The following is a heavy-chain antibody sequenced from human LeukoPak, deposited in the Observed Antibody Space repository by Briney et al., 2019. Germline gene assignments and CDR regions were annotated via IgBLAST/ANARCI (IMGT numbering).Heavy chain of an antibody. CDR3: ARDRSVLLWFGELSGPGGWFDP. Sequence: GASVEVSCKASGYTFTSYGISWVRQAPGQGLEWMGWISAYNGNTNYAQKLQGRVTMTTDTSTSTAYMELRSLRSDDTAVYYCARDRSVLLWFGELSGPGGWFDPWGQGTLVTVSS. V-gene: IGHV1-18*01. CDR2: ISAYNGNT. CDR1: GYTFTSYG. J-gene: IGHJ5*02. D-gene: IGHD3-10*01.